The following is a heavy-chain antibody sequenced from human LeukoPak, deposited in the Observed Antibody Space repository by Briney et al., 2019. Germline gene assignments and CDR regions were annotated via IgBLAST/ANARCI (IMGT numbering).Heavy chain of an antibody. J-gene: IGHJ3*02. CDR1: VFTFEDYA. D-gene: IGHD5-24*01. Sequence: GGSLTLSCAASVFTFEDYAMHGPRHAPGKGVEGFSLISGDGGSTYCGDCVEGRFTISRDKSINNLYLEVNILRNKDGHLQDCAKDRGRRWLQFFAASDTWGQGKMVTVSS. CDR2: ISGDGGST. V-gene: IGHV3-43*02. CDR3: AKDRGRRWLQFFAASDT.